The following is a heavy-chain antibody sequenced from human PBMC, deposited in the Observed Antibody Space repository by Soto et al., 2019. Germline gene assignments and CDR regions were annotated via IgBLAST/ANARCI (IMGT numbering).Heavy chain of an antibody. D-gene: IGHD6-25*01. J-gene: IGHJ4*02. CDR1: GFTFTTYD. CDR3: TRRKERSGPHYFDY. V-gene: IGHV1-8*01. CDR2: MSPNSGNA. Sequence: QVQLVQSGAEVKKPGASVKVSCKASGFTFTTYDIHWLRQATGQGLEWMGWMSPNSGNAGYAQKFQGRVTMTRKTSISTAYMELSSLTSEDTALYYCTRRKERSGPHYFDYWGQGSLVTVSS.